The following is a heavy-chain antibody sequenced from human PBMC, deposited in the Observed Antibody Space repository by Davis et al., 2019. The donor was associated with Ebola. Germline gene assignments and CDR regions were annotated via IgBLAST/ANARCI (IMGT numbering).Heavy chain of an antibody. J-gene: IGHJ4*02. CDR1: GGSIRNYY. CDR3: ARGLYGSNSDLDY. D-gene: IGHD4-23*01. Sequence: SETLSLTCTVSGGSIRNYYWSWIRQPPGKGLEWIGFIYYSGSTDYNPSLKSRVTISVDMSKNQFSLKLSSVTAADTAVYYCARGLYGSNSDLDYWGQGTLVTVSS. V-gene: IGHV4-59*01. CDR2: IYYSGST.